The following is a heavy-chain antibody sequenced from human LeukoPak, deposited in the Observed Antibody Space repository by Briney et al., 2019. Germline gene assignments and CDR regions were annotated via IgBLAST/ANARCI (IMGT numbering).Heavy chain of an antibody. J-gene: IGHJ4*02. CDR3: ARTSIAVAGPYYFDY. Sequence: SGPTLVNPTQTLTLTCTFSGFSLSTSGMCVSWIRQPPGKALEWLALIDWDDDKYYSTSLKTRLTISKDTSKNQVILTMTNMDPVDTATYYCARTSIAVAGPYYFDYWGQGTLVTVSS. CDR2: IDWDDDK. CDR1: GFSLSTSGMC. V-gene: IGHV2-70*01. D-gene: IGHD6-19*01.